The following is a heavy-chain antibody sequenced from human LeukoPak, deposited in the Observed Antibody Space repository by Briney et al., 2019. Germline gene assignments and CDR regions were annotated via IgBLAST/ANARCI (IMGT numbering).Heavy chain of an antibody. V-gene: IGHV4-4*02. CDR2: IYHSGST. Sequence: PSETLSLACAVSGGSISSSNWWSWIRQPPGKGLEWIGEIYHSGSTNYNPSLKSRVTISVDTSKNQFSLKLSSVTAADTAVYYCARGGRRITTIVVVIKSPFFDYWGQGTLVTVSS. CDR3: ARGGRRITTIVVVIKSPFFDY. D-gene: IGHD3-22*01. CDR1: GGSISSSNW. J-gene: IGHJ4*02.